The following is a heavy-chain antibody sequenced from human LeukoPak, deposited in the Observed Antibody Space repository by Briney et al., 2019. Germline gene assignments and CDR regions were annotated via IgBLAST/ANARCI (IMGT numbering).Heavy chain of an antibody. CDR1: GFTFSSYA. Sequence: GGSLRLSCAASGFTFSSYAMSWVRQAPGKGLEWVSAISGSGGSTFYADSVKGRFTISRDNPKRSLYLQMNSLRAEDTAVYYCARRTFPNDAFDVWGQGTVVTVSS. J-gene: IGHJ3*01. D-gene: IGHD1-7*01. CDR2: ISGSGGST. CDR3: ARRTFPNDAFDV. V-gene: IGHV3-23*01.